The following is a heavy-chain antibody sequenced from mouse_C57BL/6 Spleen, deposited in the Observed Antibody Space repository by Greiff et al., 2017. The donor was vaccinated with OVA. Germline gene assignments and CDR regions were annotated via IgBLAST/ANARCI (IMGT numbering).Heavy chain of an antibody. CDR2: IYPRSGNT. CDR1: GYTFTSYG. V-gene: IGHV1-81*01. J-gene: IGHJ4*01. Sequence: QVQLQQSGAELARPGASVKLSCKASGYTFTSYGISWVKQRTGQGLEWIGEIYPRSGNTYYNEKFKGKATLTADKSSSTAYMELRSLTSEDSAVYFCARWEGDYWGQGTSVTVSS. CDR3: ARWEGDY. D-gene: IGHD4-1*01.